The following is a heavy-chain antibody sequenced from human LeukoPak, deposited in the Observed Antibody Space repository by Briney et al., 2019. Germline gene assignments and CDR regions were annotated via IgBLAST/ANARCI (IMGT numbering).Heavy chain of an antibody. V-gene: IGHV1-46*01. J-gene: IGHJ5*02. CDR1: LDTCTSYY. Sequence: ASVRVSCKASLDTCTSYYMHSGRETPVHRLECRGISNPSGGSTSYARKFQGRVTMTRDMSKSTVYMELSSLRSEDTAVYYCARARFLEWLSPAYWFDPWGQGTLVTVSS. CDR3: ARARFLEWLSPAYWFDP. CDR2: SNPSGGST. D-gene: IGHD3-3*01.